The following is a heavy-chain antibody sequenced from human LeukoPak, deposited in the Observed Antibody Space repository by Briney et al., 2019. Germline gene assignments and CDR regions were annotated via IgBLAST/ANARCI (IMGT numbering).Heavy chain of an antibody. J-gene: IGHJ4*02. V-gene: IGHV4-39*01. CDR1: GGSVSSSSYY. CDR3: ARLTMATDYYGSGSVDY. D-gene: IGHD3-10*01. Sequence: SETLSLTCTVSGGSVSSSSYYWGWIRQPPGKGLEWIGSIYNSGSTYYNPSLKSRVTISVDTSKNQLSLKLRSVTAADTAVYYCARLTMATDYYGSGSVDYWGQGTLVTVSS. CDR2: IYNSGST.